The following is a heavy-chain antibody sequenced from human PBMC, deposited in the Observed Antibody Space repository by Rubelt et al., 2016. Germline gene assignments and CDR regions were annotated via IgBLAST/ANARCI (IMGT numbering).Heavy chain of an antibody. CDR2: INHSGST. CDR1: GGSFSGYY. CDR3: ASQGEGDY. J-gene: IGHJ4*02. Sequence: QVQLQQWGAGLLKPSETLSLTCAVYGGSFSGYYWSWIRQPPGKGLEWIGKINHSGSTNYNPSLKSRVTGSVDTSKNQFSRKLSSVTAADTAVYYCASQGEGDYWGQGTLVTVSS. V-gene: IGHV4-34*01. D-gene: IGHD3-10*01.